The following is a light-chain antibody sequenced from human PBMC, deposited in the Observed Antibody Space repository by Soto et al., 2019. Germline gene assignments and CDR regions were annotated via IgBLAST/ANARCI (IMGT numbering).Light chain of an antibody. CDR2: DAS. J-gene: IGKJ2*01. CDR3: QHYNYWPYT. Sequence: IVMTQSPATLSLSPVERATLSCRASQTIDNTLAWYQRKPGQAPRLLIYDASTRATGVPARFSGSGSGTDFTLTISSLQSEDFAVYYCQHYNYWPYTFGQGTKV. CDR1: QTIDNT. V-gene: IGKV3-15*01.